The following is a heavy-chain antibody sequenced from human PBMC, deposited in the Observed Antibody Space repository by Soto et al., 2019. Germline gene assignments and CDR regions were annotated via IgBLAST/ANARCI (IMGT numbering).Heavy chain of an antibody. V-gene: IGHV1-18*01. CDR2: ISAYNGNT. CDR1: GYTFTSYG. J-gene: IGHJ4*02. Sequence: ASVKVSCKASGYTFTSYGISWVRQAPGQGLERMGWISAYNGNTNYAQKLQGRVTMTTDTSTSTAYMELRSLRSDDTAVYYCARVHDYGDVGEYYFDYWGQGTLVTVSS. D-gene: IGHD4-17*01. CDR3: ARVHDYGDVGEYYFDY.